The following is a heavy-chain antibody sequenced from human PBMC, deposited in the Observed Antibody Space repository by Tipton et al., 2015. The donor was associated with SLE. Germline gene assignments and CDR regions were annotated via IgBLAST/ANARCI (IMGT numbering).Heavy chain of an antibody. CDR1: GDSISGHY. V-gene: IGHV4-59*08. CDR2: IYDSGST. J-gene: IGHJ4*02. D-gene: IGHD1-1*01. Sequence: TLSLTCTVSGDSISGHYRSWIRQPPGKGLEWIGYIYDSGSTSYNPSLKSRVTISEDTSKQQFSLKLSSLTAADTAVYYCALDGGTGSAFDYWGQGTLVTVSS. CDR3: ALDGGTGSAFDY.